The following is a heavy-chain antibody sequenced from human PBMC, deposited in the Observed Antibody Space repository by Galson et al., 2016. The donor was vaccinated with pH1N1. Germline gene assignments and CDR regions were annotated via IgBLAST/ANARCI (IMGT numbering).Heavy chain of an antibody. J-gene: IGHJ4*02. CDR2: IKQVGTEK. CDR3: VRAIGAKSAY. Sequence: SLRLSCAASGFSFSSYWMSWVRQAPGKGLEWVANIKQVGTEKYYVASVKGRFTISRDNAKDSLYLQMNSLRVEDTAVYYCVRAIGAKSAYWGQGTLVTVSS. CDR1: GFSFSSYW. D-gene: IGHD4/OR15-4a*01. V-gene: IGHV3-7*04.